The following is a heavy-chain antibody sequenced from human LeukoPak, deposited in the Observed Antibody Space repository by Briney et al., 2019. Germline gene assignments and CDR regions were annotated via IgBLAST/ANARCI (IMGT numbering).Heavy chain of an antibody. CDR2: IYTTGNT. Sequence: GGSLRLSCAASGFTFDDYGMSWVRQAPGKGLEWVSFIYTTGNTHNSDSVKGRFTISRDSSKNTLYLQMNSLRAEDTAAYYCARRAGDYSHPYDYWGQGTLVTVSS. D-gene: IGHD3-22*01. J-gene: IGHJ4*02. CDR1: GFTFDDYG. CDR3: ARRAGDYSHPYDY. V-gene: IGHV3-53*01.